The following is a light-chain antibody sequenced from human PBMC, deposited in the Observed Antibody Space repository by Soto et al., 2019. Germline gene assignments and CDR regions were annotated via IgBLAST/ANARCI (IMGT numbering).Light chain of an antibody. Sequence: IQMAQSPSSLSASVGDRVTITCGASQGIRNDLGWYQQKPGKAPKLLIYAASSLETGVPSRFSGSGSGTDFTLTISSLQPEDFATYYCLQDYIYTPTFGQGTKVDIK. CDR3: LQDYIYTPT. J-gene: IGKJ2*01. CDR2: AAS. CDR1: QGIRND. V-gene: IGKV1-6*01.